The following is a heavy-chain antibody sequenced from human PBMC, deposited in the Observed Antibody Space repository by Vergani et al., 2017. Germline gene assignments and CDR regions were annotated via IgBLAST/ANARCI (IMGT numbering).Heavy chain of an antibody. CDR3: AREYSSTSGRAFDF. D-gene: IGHD2-2*01. Sequence: VQLVESGGGVVQPGGSLRLTCAASEFTFSNYAMNWVRQAPGKGLEWVSGISGSGVSAYYTDSVKGRFTISRDNSKNMLFLQMNNLRTEDTAVYYCAREYSSTSGRAFDFWGQGTKVTVSS. CDR1: EFTFSNYA. V-gene: IGHV3-23*04. CDR2: ISGSGVSA. J-gene: IGHJ3*01.